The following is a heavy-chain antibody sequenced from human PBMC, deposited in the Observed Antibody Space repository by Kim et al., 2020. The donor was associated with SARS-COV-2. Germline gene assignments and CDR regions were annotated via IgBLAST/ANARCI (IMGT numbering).Heavy chain of an antibody. D-gene: IGHD3-16*01. CDR3: ANKRGLHAFDV. J-gene: IGHJ3*01. V-gene: IGHV3-23*01. Sequence: GGSLRLSCAASGFTFSSYAMTWVRQVPGKGLEWVSAISGSGDATYYADSVKGRFTISRDNSKNMLYLQMNSLRADDTVIYYCANKRGLHAFDVWGQGTMVTVSS. CDR1: GFTFSSYA. CDR2: ISGSGDAT.